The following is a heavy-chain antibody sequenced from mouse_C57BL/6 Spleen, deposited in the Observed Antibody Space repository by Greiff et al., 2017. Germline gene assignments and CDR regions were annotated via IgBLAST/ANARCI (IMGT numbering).Heavy chain of an antibody. Sequence: QVQLQQSVPLLVIPGAPVKISCKASCYDFRSYCINLVKQRPGKGLEWIGQIYPGDGDTNYNGKFKGKATLTADKSSSTAYMQLSSLTSEDSSVYFCESRNTLPFDNWGPGNTPPVS. CDR1: CYDFRSYC. CDR2: IYPGDGDT. D-gene: IGHD1-2*01. J-gene: IGHJ2*01. V-gene: IGHV1-80*01. CDR3: ESRNTLPFDN.